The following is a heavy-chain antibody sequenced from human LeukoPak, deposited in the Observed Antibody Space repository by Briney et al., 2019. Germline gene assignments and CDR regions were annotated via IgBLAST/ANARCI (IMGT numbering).Heavy chain of an antibody. CDR3: ASNYDSGSFGLDY. Sequence: SETLSLTCTVSGGSISSYYWSWIRQPPGKGLEWIGYIYYSGSTNYNPSLKSRVTISVDTSKNQFSLKLSSVTAADTAVYYCASNYDSGSFGLDYWGQGTLVTVSS. V-gene: IGHV4-59*08. D-gene: IGHD3-10*01. J-gene: IGHJ4*02. CDR2: IYYSGST. CDR1: GGSISSYY.